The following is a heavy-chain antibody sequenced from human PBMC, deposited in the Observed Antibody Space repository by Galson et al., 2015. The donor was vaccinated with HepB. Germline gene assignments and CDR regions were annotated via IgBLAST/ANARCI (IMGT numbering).Heavy chain of an antibody. V-gene: IGHV3-53*01. CDR3: AREDYYGSGFDP. CDR2: IYSDGTT. Sequence: SLRLSCAASGFIVSSTYMSWVRQAPGRGLEWVSTIYSDGTTHYADSLKGRFTISRDNSKNTLYLQMNSLRVEDTAVYYCAREDYYGSGFDPWGQGTLVTVSS. J-gene: IGHJ5*02. CDR1: GFIVSSTY. D-gene: IGHD3-10*01.